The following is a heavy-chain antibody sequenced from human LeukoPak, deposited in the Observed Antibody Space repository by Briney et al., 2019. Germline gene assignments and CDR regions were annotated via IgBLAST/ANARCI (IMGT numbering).Heavy chain of an antibody. CDR2: LGRSGEYT. CDR3: VKDRPCDTCMPMDA. Sequence: GGSLRLSCAASGFRFTGYSMSWVRQAPGKGLEWVAGLGRSGEYTYHADSVKGRFTISRDNSKDTVSLQMNSLRAEDSAIYYCVKDRPCDTCMPMDAWGRGTTVSVSS. J-gene: IGHJ6*02. CDR1: GFRFTGYS. V-gene: IGHV3-23*01. D-gene: IGHD2-2*01.